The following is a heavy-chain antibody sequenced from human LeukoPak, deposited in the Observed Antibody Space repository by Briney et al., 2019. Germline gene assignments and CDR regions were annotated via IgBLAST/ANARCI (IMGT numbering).Heavy chain of an antibody. CDR1: GFTFSSYA. Sequence: GGSLRLSCAASGFTFSSYAVSWVRQTPGKGLEWVSTITGSGGSTYYAASVQGRLTISRDNSNNTLCLQMNSLRAEDTAVYYCARSLTGGSGNYYYFDYWGQGTLVTVSS. J-gene: IGHJ4*02. V-gene: IGHV3-23*01. D-gene: IGHD3-10*01. CDR3: ARSLTGGSGNYYYFDY. CDR2: ITGSGGST.